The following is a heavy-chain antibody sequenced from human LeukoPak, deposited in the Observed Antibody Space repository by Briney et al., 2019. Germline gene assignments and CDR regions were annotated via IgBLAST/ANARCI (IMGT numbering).Heavy chain of an antibody. CDR3: ASSGNPYYYYYYGMDV. V-gene: IGHV4-59*01. CDR2: IYYSGST. J-gene: IGHJ6*02. Sequence: ASETLSLTCTVSGGSISSYYWSWIRQPPGKGLEWIGYIYYSGSTNYNPSLKSRVTISVDTYKNQFSLKLSSVTAPDTAVYYSASSGNPYYYYYYGMDVWGQGTTVTVSS. CDR1: GGSISSYY. D-gene: IGHD4-23*01.